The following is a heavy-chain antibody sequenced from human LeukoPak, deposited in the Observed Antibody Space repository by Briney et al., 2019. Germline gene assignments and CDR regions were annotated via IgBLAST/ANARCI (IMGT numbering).Heavy chain of an antibody. CDR1: GGSISNSSYY. Sequence: SETLSLTCTVSGGSISNSSYYWGWIRQPPGKGLEWIGSIYYSGSTYYNPSLKSRVTISVDTSKNQFSLKLTSVTAADTAVYYCARHSSFRFGEFDYWGQGTLVTVSS. V-gene: IGHV4-39*01. CDR2: IYYSGST. CDR3: ARHSSFRFGEFDY. J-gene: IGHJ4*02. D-gene: IGHD3-10*01.